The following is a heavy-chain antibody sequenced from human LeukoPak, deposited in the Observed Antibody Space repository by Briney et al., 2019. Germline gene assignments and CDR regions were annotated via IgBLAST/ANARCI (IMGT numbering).Heavy chain of an antibody. V-gene: IGHV3-7*03. CDR2: IKQDGSEK. CDR1: GFTFSSYW. J-gene: IGHJ4*02. D-gene: IGHD3-10*01. Sequence: GSLRLSCAASGFTFSSYWMSWVRQAPGKGLEWVANIKQDGSEKYYVDSVKGRFTISRDNAKNSLYLQMNSLRAEDTAVYYCARAPWHYYGSGSYFDYWGQGTLVTVSS. CDR3: ARAPWHYYGSGSYFDY.